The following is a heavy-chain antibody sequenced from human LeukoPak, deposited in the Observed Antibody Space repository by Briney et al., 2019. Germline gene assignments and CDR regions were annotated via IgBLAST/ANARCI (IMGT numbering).Heavy chain of an antibody. Sequence: PGASVKVSCKASGGTFSSYAISWVRQAPGQGLEWMGRIIPILGIANYAQKFQGRVTITADKSTSTAYMELSSPRSEDTAVYYCASEYCSSTSCLWRAWFDPWGQGTLVTVSS. J-gene: IGHJ5*02. CDR2: IIPILGIA. V-gene: IGHV1-69*04. CDR1: GGTFSSYA. CDR3: ASEYCSSTSCLWRAWFDP. D-gene: IGHD2-2*01.